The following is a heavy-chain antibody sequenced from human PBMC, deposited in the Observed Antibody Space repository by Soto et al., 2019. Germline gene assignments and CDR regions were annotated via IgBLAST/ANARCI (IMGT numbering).Heavy chain of an antibody. CDR3: ARDKGDYGDYGYYYYGMDV. D-gene: IGHD4-17*01. CDR2: IYSGGST. J-gene: IGHJ6*02. CDR1: GFTVSSNY. Sequence: ESGGGLIQPGGSLRLSCAASGFTVSSNYMSWVRQAPGKGLEWVSVIYSGGSTYYADSEKGRFTISRDNSKNTLYLQMNSLRAEDTAVYYCARDKGDYGDYGYYYYGMDVWGQGTTVTVSS. V-gene: IGHV3-53*01.